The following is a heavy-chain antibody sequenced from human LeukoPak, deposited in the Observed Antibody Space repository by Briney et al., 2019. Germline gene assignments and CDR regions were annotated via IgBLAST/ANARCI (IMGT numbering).Heavy chain of an antibody. Sequence: PGGSLRLSCAASGFTFRNYARTWVRQAPGKGLEWVSTISNSGGSTYYADSVKGRFTISRDNSKNTLYLQMNSLRAEDTAVYFCASGWYYFDYWGQGTLVTVSS. J-gene: IGHJ4*02. V-gene: IGHV3-23*01. CDR3: ASGWYYFDY. CDR2: ISNSGGST. D-gene: IGHD6-19*01. CDR1: GFTFRNYA.